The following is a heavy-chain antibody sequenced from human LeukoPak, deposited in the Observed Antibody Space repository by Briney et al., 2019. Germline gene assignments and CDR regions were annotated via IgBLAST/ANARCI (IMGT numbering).Heavy chain of an antibody. V-gene: IGHV3-30-3*01. J-gene: IGHJ5*02. CDR3: AREAVLLWFGELLGNWFDP. D-gene: IGHD3-10*01. CDR2: ISYDGSNK. Sequence: PGRSLRLSCAASGLTFSSYAMHWVRQAPGKGLEWVAVISYDGSNKYYADSVKGRFTISRDNSKNTLYLQMNSLRAEDTAVYYCAREAVLLWFGELLGNWFDPWGQGTLVTVSS. CDR1: GLTFSSYA.